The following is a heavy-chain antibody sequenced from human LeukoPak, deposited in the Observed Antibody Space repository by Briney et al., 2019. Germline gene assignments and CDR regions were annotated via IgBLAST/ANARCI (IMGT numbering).Heavy chain of an antibody. Sequence: GGSLRLSCAASGFTFSSYAMHWVRQAPGKGLEYVSAISSNGGSTYYANSVKGRFTISRDNSKNTLYLQMGSLRAEDTAVYYCARVRTDYYYGMDVWGQGTTVTVSS. J-gene: IGHJ6*02. V-gene: IGHV3-64*01. CDR2: ISSNGGST. CDR3: ARVRTDYYYGMDV. CDR1: GFTFSSYA. D-gene: IGHD1-1*01.